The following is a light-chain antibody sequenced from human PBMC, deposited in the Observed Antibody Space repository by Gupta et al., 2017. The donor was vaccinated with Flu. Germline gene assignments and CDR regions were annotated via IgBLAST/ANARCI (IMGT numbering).Light chain of an antibody. CDR2: DAS. CDR1: QDIDIY. Sequence: QASQDIDIYLTWYQQKPGEPPQLLLYDASKFETGVPSSFSGSGSGTAFTITISSLQQEDIATSYCQQYDSTPLTFGGGTKVEIK. J-gene: IGKJ4*01. CDR3: QQYDSTPLT. V-gene: IGKV1-33*01.